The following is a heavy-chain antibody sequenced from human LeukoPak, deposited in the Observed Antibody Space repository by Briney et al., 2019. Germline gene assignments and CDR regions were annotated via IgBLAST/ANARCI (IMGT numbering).Heavy chain of an antibody. Sequence: GSSVTVSCKASGGTFSNYGISWVRQAPGQGLEWMGGIIPIFGTANYAQKFQGRVTTTADESTNTAYMELSSLRSEDTAVYYCARAWNPNYYMDVWGKGTTVTVSS. D-gene: IGHD1-1*01. CDR3: ARAWNPNYYMDV. V-gene: IGHV1-69*01. CDR2: IIPIFGTA. J-gene: IGHJ6*03. CDR1: GGTFSNYG.